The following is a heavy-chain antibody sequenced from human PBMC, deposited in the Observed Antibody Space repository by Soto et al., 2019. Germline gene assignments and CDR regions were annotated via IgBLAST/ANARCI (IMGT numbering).Heavy chain of an antibody. CDR1: GYSFTSYW. D-gene: IGHD1-20*01. CDR2: IYPGDSDT. J-gene: IGHJ5*02. V-gene: IGHV5-51*01. Sequence: GESLKISCKGSGYSFTSYWIGWVRQMPGKGLEWMGMIYPGDSDTSYSPSFQDQVTISAGKTISTDYLQWTSLKASDTAMYYCARHTPGITGTINWFDPWGQGTLVTVSS. CDR3: ARHTPGITGTINWFDP.